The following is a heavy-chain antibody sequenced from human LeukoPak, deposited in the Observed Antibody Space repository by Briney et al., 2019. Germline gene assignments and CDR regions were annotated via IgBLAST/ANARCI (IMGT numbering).Heavy chain of an antibody. CDR1: GGTFSSYA. CDR2: IIPIFGTA. Sequence: SVKVSCKASGGTFSSYAISWVRQAPGQGLEWMGGIIPIFGTANYAQKFQGRVTITTDESTSTAYMELSSLRSEDTAVYYCARGVERFLEWPHLRAEYFQHWGQGTLVTVSS. D-gene: IGHD3-3*01. J-gene: IGHJ1*01. CDR3: ARGVERFLEWPHLRAEYFQH. V-gene: IGHV1-69*05.